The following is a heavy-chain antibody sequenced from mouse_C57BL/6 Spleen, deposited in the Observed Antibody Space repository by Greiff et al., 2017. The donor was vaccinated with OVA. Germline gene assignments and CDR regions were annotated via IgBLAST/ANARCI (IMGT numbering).Heavy chain of an antibody. CDR2: INPYNGST. V-gene: IGHV1-22*01. D-gene: IGHD1-3*01. CDR3: ARQSYYYAVDY. CDR1: GYTFTDYK. Sequence: EVQLQQSGPELVKPGASVKLSCKASGYTFTDYKMHWVKQSPGKGLEWIGNINPYNGSTNYNQKFKDKATMTVNKSSSTAYMELRSLTSEDSAVYYCARQSYYYAVDYWGQGTTVTVSS. J-gene: IGHJ4*01.